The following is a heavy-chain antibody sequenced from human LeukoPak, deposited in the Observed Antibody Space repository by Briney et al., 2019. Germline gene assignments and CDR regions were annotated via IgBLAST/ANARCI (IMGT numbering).Heavy chain of an antibody. J-gene: IGHJ4*02. V-gene: IGHV3-64*01. CDR1: GFTFSSYA. D-gene: IGHD1-7*01. Sequence: GGSLRLSCAASGFTFSSYAMHWVRQAPGKGLEYVSAISSNGGSTYYANSVKGRFTISRDNSKNTLYLQMGSLRAEDTAVYYCARVIPTKNNWNYAPVDYWGQGTLVTVSS. CDR3: ARVIPTKNNWNYAPVDY. CDR2: ISSNGGST.